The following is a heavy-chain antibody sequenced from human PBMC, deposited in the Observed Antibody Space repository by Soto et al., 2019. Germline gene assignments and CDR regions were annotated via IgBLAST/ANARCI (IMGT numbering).Heavy chain of an antibody. Sequence: SETLSLTCTVSGGSISGYYWSWIRQPPGKGLEWIGYMYNTGSTVYNPSFKSRVTISVDTSKNQFSLKLNSVTAADTAVYFCVRDRGYPDSFDIWGPGTLVTVSS. CDR1: GGSISGYY. CDR3: VRDRGYPDSFDI. CDR2: MYNTGST. V-gene: IGHV4-59*01. J-gene: IGHJ3*02. D-gene: IGHD3-10*01.